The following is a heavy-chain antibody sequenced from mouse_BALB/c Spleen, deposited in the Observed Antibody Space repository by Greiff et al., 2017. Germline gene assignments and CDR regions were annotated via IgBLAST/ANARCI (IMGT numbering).Heavy chain of an antibody. V-gene: IGHV14-3*02. CDR1: GFNIKDTY. CDR2: IDPANGNT. D-gene: IGHD1-1*01. CDR3: ARGAPYGSKWCFDV. J-gene: IGHJ1*01. Sequence: VQLQQSGAELVKPGASVKLSCTASGFNIKDTYMHWVKQRPEQGLEWIGRIDPANGNTKYDPKFQGKATITADTSSNTAYLQLSSLTSEDTAVYYCARGAPYGSKWCFDVWGAGTTVTASA.